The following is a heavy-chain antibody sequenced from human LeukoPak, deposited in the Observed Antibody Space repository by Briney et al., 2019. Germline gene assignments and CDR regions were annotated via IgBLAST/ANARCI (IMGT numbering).Heavy chain of an antibody. J-gene: IGHJ5*02. V-gene: IGHV4-34*08. CDR1: GFTFSSYA. CDR3: AKYDFWSGYYPRYNWFDP. Sequence: GSLRLSCAASGFTFSSYAMSWIRQPPGKGLEWIGEINHSGSTNYNPSLKSRVTISVDTSKNQFSLKLSSVTAADTAVYYCAKYDFWSGYYPRYNWFDPWGQGTLVTVSS. D-gene: IGHD3-3*01. CDR2: INHSGST.